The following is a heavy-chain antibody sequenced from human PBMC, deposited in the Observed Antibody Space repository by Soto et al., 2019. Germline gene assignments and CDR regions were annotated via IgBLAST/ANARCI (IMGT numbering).Heavy chain of an antibody. J-gene: IGHJ4*02. CDR2: ISGNNGDT. V-gene: IGHV1-18*04. D-gene: IGHD2-2*01. CDR3: ARDADIVVVQPAVTPFDY. Sequence: ASVKVSCKASGYTFTYYGISWVRQAPGQGLEWMGWISGNNGDTNYAQKFQGRVTMTTDTSTSTAYMELRSLRSDDTAVYYCARDADIVVVQPAVTPFDYWGQGTQVTVSS. CDR1: GYTFTYYG.